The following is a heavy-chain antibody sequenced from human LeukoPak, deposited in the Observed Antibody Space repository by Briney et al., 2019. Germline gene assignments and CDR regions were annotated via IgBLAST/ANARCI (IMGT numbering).Heavy chain of an antibody. CDR3: ARWYSSGWSGFDY. V-gene: IGHV1-2*02. J-gene: IGHJ4*02. D-gene: IGHD6-19*01. CDR2: INPNSGGT. CDR1: GYTFTGYY. Sequence: ASVKVSCKASGYTFTGYYMHWVRQAPGQALEWMGWINPNSGGTNYAQKFQGRVTMTRDTSISTAYMELSRLRSDDTAVYYCARWYSSGWSGFDYWGQGTLVTVSS.